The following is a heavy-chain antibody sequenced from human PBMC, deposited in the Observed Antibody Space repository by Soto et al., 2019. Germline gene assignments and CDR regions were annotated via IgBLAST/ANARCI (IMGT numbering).Heavy chain of an antibody. CDR2: IIPLFDAV. D-gene: IGHD3-22*01. CDR3: ARDDALRETSGYFYLDY. V-gene: IGHV1-69*06. CDR1: EGTFNNYA. Sequence: QVQLVQSGAEVKKPGSSVRVSCKTSEGTFNNYAISWVRQAPGQGLEWMGGIIPLFDAVIYAQKFQGRVTITADKSTSTACMELHTLTSEDTAVYYCARDDALRETSGYFYLDYWGQGTPVTVTS. J-gene: IGHJ4*02.